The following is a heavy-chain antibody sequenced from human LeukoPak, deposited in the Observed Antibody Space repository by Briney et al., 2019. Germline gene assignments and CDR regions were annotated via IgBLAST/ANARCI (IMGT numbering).Heavy chain of an antibody. CDR3: ADYGVSGVRNNFY. Sequence: GGSLRLSCAAFGLAFSSYAMSWVRQAPGKGLEWVSTISVASNTFYADSVKGRFTISRDNSRNTVYLQMTSLRADDTAVYYCADYGVSGVRNNFYWGQGTLVTVSS. J-gene: IGHJ4*02. CDR2: ISVASNT. D-gene: IGHD3-3*01. V-gene: IGHV3-23*01. CDR1: GLAFSSYA.